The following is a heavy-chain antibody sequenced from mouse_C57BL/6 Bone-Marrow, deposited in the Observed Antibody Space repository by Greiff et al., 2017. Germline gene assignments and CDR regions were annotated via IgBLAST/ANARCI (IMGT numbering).Heavy chain of an antibody. Sequence: VQLQQSGPGLVQPSQSLSITCTVSGFSLTSYGVHWVRQSPGKGLEWLGVIWRGGSTDYNAAFMSRLSITKDNSKSQVFFKMNSLQADDTAIYYCAKNGGLQDYYAMDYWGQGTSVTVSS. CDR1: GFSLTSYG. CDR3: AKNGGLQDYYAMDY. CDR2: IWRGGST. D-gene: IGHD2-2*01. V-gene: IGHV2-5*01. J-gene: IGHJ4*01.